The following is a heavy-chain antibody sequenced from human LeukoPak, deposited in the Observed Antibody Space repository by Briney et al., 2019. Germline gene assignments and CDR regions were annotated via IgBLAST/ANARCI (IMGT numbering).Heavy chain of an antibody. D-gene: IGHD4-17*01. CDR1: GGTFSSYA. CDR3: ARAKDHDYGAGYYYYGMDV. J-gene: IGHJ6*02. Sequence: GASVKVSCKASGGTFSSYAISWVRQAPGQGLEWMGRIIPILGIANYAQKFQGRVTITADKSTSTAYMELSSLRSEDTAVYYCARAKDHDYGAGYYYYGMDVWGQGTTVTVSS. V-gene: IGHV1-69*04. CDR2: IIPILGIA.